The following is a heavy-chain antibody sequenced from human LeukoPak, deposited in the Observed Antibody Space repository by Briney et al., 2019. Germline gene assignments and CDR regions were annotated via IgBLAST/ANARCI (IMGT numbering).Heavy chain of an antibody. V-gene: IGHV1-46*01. CDR1: GYTFTSYY. D-gene: IGHD3-10*01. J-gene: IGHJ6*03. CDR3: ARALDYGSGSYYNAKTPGLGYYYYYMDV. CDR2: INPSGGST. Sequence: ASVKVSCKASGYTFTSYYMHWVRQAPGQGLEWMGIINPSGGSTSYAQKFQGRVTMTRDMSTSTVYMELSSLRSEDTAVYYCARALDYGSGSYYNAKTPGLGYYYYYMDVWGKGTTVTVSS.